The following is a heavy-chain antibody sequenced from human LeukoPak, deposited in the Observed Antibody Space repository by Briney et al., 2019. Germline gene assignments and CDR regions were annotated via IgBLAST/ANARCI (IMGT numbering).Heavy chain of an antibody. CDR2: ISSNGNT. D-gene: IGHD1-26*01. V-gene: IGHV3-48*03. Sequence: GGSLRLSCAASGFTFSTYGMYWVRQAPGKGLEYVSSISSNGNTYYANSVKGRFTISRDNAKNSLYLQMNSLRAEDTAVYYCARENSGSSSFDYWGQGTLVTVSS. CDR3: ARENSGSSSFDY. J-gene: IGHJ4*02. CDR1: GFTFSTYG.